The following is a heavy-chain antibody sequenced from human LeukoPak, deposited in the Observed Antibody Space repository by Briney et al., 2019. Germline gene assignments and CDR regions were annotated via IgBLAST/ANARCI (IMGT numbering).Heavy chain of an antibody. CDR3: ARDSPRTGP. V-gene: IGHV3-74*01. J-gene: IGHJ5*02. D-gene: IGHD1-1*01. Sequence: PGGSLRLSCAASAFTFSSYWMHWVRQVPGQGLVWVSHIDGDGRIAHYGDSVKGRFTISRDNAKNTVYLQMDSLRAEDTAVYYCARDSPRTGPWGQGILVIVSS. CDR2: IDGDGRIA. CDR1: AFTFSSYW.